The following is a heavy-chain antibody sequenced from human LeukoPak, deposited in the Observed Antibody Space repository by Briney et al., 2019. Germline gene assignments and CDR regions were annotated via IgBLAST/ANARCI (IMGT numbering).Heavy chain of an antibody. CDR3: SKSSPPPLSY. CDR2: IYSGGST. Sequence: GGSLRLSCAVSGFTVSSNYMSWVRQAPGKGLEWVSVIYSGGSTYYADSVKGRFTISRDNSKNTLYLQMNSLRAEDTAVYYCSKSSPPPLSYWGQGTLVTVSS. CDR1: GFTVSSNY. J-gene: IGHJ4*02. V-gene: IGHV3-53*01.